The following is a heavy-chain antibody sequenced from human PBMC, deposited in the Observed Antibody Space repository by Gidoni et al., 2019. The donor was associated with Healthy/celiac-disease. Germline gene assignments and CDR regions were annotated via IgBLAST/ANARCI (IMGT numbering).Heavy chain of an antibody. CDR2: INPSGGST. J-gene: IGHJ6*02. D-gene: IGHD2-2*02. Sequence: QVQLVQSGAEVKKPGASVKVSCKASGYTFTSYYIHWVRQAPGQGLEWMGIINPSGGSTSYAQKFQGRVTMTRETSTSTVYMELSSMRSEDTAVYYCAGTYCSSTSCYNSEIHYYYGMDVWGQGTTVTVSS. V-gene: IGHV1-46*01. CDR1: GYTFTSYY. CDR3: AGTYCSSTSCYNSEIHYYYGMDV.